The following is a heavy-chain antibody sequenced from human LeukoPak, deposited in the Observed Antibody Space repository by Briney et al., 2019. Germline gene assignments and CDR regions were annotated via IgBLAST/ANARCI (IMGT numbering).Heavy chain of an antibody. V-gene: IGHV1-24*01. CDR2: FDTEDGET. J-gene: IGHJ6*03. CDR1: GYTLTELS. CDR3: ATAAAAGYYYYYYMDV. Sequence: ASVKVSCKVSGYTLTELSMHWVRQAPGKGLEWMGGFDTEDGETIYAQKFQGRVTITEDTSTDTAYMELSSLRSEDTAVYYCATAAAAGYYYYYYMDVWGKGTTVTVSS. D-gene: IGHD6-13*01.